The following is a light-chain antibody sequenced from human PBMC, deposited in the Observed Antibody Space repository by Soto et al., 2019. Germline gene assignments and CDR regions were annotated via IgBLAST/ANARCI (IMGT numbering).Light chain of an antibody. CDR3: GAWYSSLGAGGV. Sequence: QSVLTQPPSVSAAPGQKVSISCSGSSSNIGNNYVSWYQQLPGTAPKLLIYDNNKRPSGIPDRFSGSKSGTSATLVITGLQTGDEAAYYCGAWYSSLGAGGVFGGGTKLTVL. J-gene: IGLJ2*01. CDR1: SSNIGNNY. V-gene: IGLV1-51*01. CDR2: DNN.